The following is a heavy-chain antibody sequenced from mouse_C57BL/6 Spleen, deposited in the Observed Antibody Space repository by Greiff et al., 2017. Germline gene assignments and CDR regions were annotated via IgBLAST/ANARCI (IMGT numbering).Heavy chain of an antibody. CDR2: FNPNYGTP. D-gene: IGHD1-1*01. V-gene: IGHV1-39*01. CDR1: GYSFTDSN. CDR3: ARYYCGSSYGGVDY. Sequence: EVQLQQSGPELVKPGASVKISCTASGYSFTDSNMNWVKQSNGKSLEWIGVFNPNYGTPSYNQKFKGKATLTEDQSSSTAYMQLNSLTSEDSAVYYCARYYCGSSYGGVDYWGQGTSVTVSS. J-gene: IGHJ4*01.